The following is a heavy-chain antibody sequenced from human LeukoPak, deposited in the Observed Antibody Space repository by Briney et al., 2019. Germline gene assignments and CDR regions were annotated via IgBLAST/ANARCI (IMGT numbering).Heavy chain of an antibody. CDR2: IYPADSDT. Sequence: GESLKISCKGSGYRFSRSWIAWVRQMPGKGLEWMGIIYPADSDTRYSPSFQGQVTISVDKSISTAYLQWSSLKASDTAMYYCARRDAEVFRETPLDHWGQGTLVTVSS. V-gene: IGHV5-51*01. CDR1: GYRFSRSW. J-gene: IGHJ4*02. D-gene: IGHD3-10*02. CDR3: ARRDAEVFRETPLDH.